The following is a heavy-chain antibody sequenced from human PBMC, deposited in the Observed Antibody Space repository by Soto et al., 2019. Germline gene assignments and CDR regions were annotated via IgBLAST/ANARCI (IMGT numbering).Heavy chain of an antibody. J-gene: IGHJ6*03. CDR3: AREGPSYQLSSRIGIRISFSYMDV. Sequence: ASVKVSCKASGYTFTGYYMHWVRQAPGQGLEWMGWINPNSGGTNYAQKFQGWVTMTRDTSISTAYMELSRLRSDDTAVYYWAREGPSYQLSSRIGIRISFSYMDVWGKGTTVTVSS. CDR2: INPNSGGT. D-gene: IGHD2-2*01. V-gene: IGHV1-2*04. CDR1: GYTFTGYY.